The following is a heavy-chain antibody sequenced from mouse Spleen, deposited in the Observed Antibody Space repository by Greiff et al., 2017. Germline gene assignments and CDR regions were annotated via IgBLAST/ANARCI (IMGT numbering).Heavy chain of an antibody. J-gene: IGHJ2*01. Sequence: VQLQQSGPGLVQPSQSLSITCTVSGFSLNSYGVHWVRQSPGKGLEWMGVIWSGGSTDYNAAFISRLSISKDNSKSQVFFKMNSLQADDTAIYYFARNDVNYDFDYWGQGTTLTVSS. CDR2: IWSGGST. V-gene: IGHV2-2*01. D-gene: IGHD2-1*01. CDR1: GFSLNSYG. CDR3: ARNDVNYDFDY.